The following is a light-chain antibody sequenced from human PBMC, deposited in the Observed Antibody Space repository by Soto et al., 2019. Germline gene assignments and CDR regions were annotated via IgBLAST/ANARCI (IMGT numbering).Light chain of an antibody. Sequence: DIPMTQSPSTLSASVGDRVTITCRASRSFNTWLAWYQQKPGKAPKLLIYDVSNLQIGVPSRFSGSGSGTEFTLTISSLQPDDFATYYCQQYYRYPLTFGGGTTVEIK. CDR2: DVS. CDR1: RSFNTW. J-gene: IGKJ4*01. V-gene: IGKV1-5*01. CDR3: QQYYRYPLT.